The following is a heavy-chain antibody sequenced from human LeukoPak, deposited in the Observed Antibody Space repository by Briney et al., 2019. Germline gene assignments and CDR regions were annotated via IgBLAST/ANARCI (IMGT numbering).Heavy chain of an antibody. J-gene: IGHJ4*02. CDR2: IYYSGST. CDR3: AREAPPSIAAAGRGSVDY. Sequence: SEALSLTCTVSGGSISSSSYYWGWIRQPPGKGLEWIGYIYYSGSTNYNPSLKSRVTISVDTSKNQFSLKLSSVTAADTAVYYCAREAPPSIAAAGRGSVDYWGQGTLVTVSS. V-gene: IGHV4-61*05. CDR1: GGSISSSSYY. D-gene: IGHD6-13*01.